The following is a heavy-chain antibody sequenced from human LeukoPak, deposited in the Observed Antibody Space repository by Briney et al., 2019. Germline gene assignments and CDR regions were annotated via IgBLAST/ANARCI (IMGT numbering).Heavy chain of an antibody. J-gene: IGHJ4*02. V-gene: IGHV3-23*01. CDR3: AKDAGPQQLVFFDS. Sequence: GGSLRLSCAASGFIFSNYWMSWVRQAPGQGLEWVSTISGSGGNMYQADSVKGRFTISRDNSRSTLYLQMNSLRAEDTAVYYCAKDAGPQQLVFFDSWGQGTLVTVSS. D-gene: IGHD6-6*01. CDR2: ISGSGGNM. CDR1: GFIFSNYW.